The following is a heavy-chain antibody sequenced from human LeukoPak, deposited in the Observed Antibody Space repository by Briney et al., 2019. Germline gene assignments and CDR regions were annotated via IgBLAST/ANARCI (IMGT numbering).Heavy chain of an antibody. J-gene: IGHJ4*02. CDR3: ARGPFGYSYGRWGY. Sequence: PSETLSLTCAVYGGSFSGYYWSWIRQPPGKGLEWIGEMNHSGSTNYNPSLKSRVTISVDTSKNQFSLKLSSVTAADTAVYYCARGPFGYSYGRWGYWGQGTLVTVSS. CDR2: MNHSGST. CDR1: GGSFSGYY. D-gene: IGHD5-18*01. V-gene: IGHV4-34*01.